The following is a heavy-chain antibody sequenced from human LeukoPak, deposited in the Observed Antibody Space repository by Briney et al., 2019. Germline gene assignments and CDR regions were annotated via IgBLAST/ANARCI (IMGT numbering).Heavy chain of an antibody. J-gene: IGHJ4*01. D-gene: IGHD5-18*01. CDR3: ARHGYSYGEIDY. CDR2: IYHGGST. V-gene: IGHV4-38-2*02. Sequence: SETLSLTCIVSSYSISNGYYWAWIRQPPGKGLEWIGSIYHGGSTYYNPSLKSRVTISVDTSNNQFSLKLSSVTAADTAVYFCARHGYSYGEIDYWGHGTLVTVSS. CDR1: SYSISNGYY.